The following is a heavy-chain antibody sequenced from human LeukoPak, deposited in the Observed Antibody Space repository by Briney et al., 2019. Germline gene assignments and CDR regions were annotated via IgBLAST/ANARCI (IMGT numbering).Heavy chain of an antibody. Sequence: SVEVSCKASGGTFSSYAISWVRQAPGQGLEWMGGIIPIFGTANYAQKFQGRVTITTDESTSTAYMELSSLRSEDTAVYYCATPLATSGSYYIGAFDIWGQGTMVTVSS. J-gene: IGHJ3*02. CDR1: GGTFSSYA. V-gene: IGHV1-69*05. CDR3: ATPLATSGSYYIGAFDI. CDR2: IIPIFGTA. D-gene: IGHD1-26*01.